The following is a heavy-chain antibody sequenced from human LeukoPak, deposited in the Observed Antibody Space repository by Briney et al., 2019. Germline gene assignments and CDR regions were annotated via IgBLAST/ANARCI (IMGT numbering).Heavy chain of an antibody. CDR3: ARQSEQGNNYYYYYMDV. D-gene: IGHD1/OR15-1a*01. CDR1: GYSFTSYW. Sequence: GESLKISCKGSGYSFTSYWFGWVRQMPGKGLEWMGIIYPGDSDTRYSPSFQGQVTISADKSISTAYLQWSSLKASDTAMYYCARQSEQGNNYYYYYMDVWGQGTLVTVSS. CDR2: IYPGDSDT. V-gene: IGHV5-51*01. J-gene: IGHJ6*03.